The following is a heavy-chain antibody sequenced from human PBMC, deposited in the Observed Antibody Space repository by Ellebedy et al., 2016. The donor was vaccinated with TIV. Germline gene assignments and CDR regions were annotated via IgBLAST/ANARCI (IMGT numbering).Heavy chain of an antibody. CDR3: ASLGYSYGYDSYYFDY. V-gene: IGHV3-21*01. CDR1: GFTFSSYA. CDR2: ISSSSSYI. D-gene: IGHD5-18*01. Sequence: GESLKISCAASGFTFSSYAMSWVRQAPGKGLEWVSSISSSSSYIYYADSVKGRFTISRDNAKNSLYLQMNSLRAEDTAVYYCASLGYSYGYDSYYFDYWGQGTLVTVSS. J-gene: IGHJ4*02.